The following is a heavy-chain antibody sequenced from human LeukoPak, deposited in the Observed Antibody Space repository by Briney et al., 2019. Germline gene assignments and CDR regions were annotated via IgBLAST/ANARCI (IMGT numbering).Heavy chain of an antibody. V-gene: IGHV3-30*02. CDR1: GFTFSSYG. Sequence: GGSLRLSCAASGFTFSSYGMHWVRQAPGKGLEWVAFIRHDGSNKYYADSVKGRFTISRDNSKNTLYLQMNSLRAEDTAVYYCATRIPFDYWGQGTLVTVSS. CDR2: IRHDGSNK. J-gene: IGHJ4*02. CDR3: ATRIPFDY. D-gene: IGHD2-21*01.